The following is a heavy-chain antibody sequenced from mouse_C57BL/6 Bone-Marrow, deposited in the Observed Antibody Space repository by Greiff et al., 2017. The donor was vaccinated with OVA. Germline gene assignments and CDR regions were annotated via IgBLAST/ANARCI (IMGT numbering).Heavy chain of an antibody. CDR1: GFTFSSYA. J-gene: IGHJ2*01. V-gene: IGHV5-4*01. Sequence: EVQLQESGGGLVKPGGSLKLSCAASGFTFSSYAMSWVRQTPEKRLEWVATISDGGSYTYYPDNVKGRFTISRDNAKNNLYLQMSHLKSEDTAMYYCARDTYDYDVPYFDYWGQGTTLTVSS. D-gene: IGHD2-4*01. CDR3: ARDTYDYDVPYFDY. CDR2: ISDGGSYT.